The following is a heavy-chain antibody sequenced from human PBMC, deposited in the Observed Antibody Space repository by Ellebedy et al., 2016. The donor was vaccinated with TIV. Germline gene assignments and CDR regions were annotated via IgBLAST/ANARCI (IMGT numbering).Heavy chain of an antibody. CDR2: ISAYNGNT. CDR1: GYTFTSYG. J-gene: IGHJ3*02. D-gene: IGHD2-2*01. Sequence: AASVKVSCKASGYTFTSYGISWVRQAPGQGLEWMGWISAYNGNTNYAQKLQGRVTMTTDTSTSTVYMELSSLRSEDTAVYYCASSLREVPAADDAFDIWGQGTMVTVSS. CDR3: ASSLREVPAADDAFDI. V-gene: IGHV1-18*04.